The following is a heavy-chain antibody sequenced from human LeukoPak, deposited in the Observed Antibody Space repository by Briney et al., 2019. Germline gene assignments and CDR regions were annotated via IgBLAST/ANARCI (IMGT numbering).Heavy chain of an antibody. V-gene: IGHV5-51*01. J-gene: IGHJ4*02. CDR1: GYSFTSYW. Sequence: GESLKTSCKGAGYSFTSYWIGWVRQMPGKGLEWMGVIYPGDSHTRYSPSFQGQGTISADKSISTAYLQWSSLKASDTAMYYCARQHDFWSGYLFYWGRGTLVTVSS. CDR3: ARQHDFWSGYLFY. D-gene: IGHD3-3*01. CDR2: IYPGDSHT.